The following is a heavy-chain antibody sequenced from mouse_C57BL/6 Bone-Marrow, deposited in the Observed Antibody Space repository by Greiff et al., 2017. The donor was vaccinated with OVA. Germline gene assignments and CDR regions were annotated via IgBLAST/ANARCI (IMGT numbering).Heavy chain of an antibody. CDR2: IRSGSSTI. CDR3: ARGGYSSYYFDY. CDR1: GFTFSDYG. Sequence: EVHLVESGGGLVKPGGSLKLSCAASGFTFSDYGLHWVRQAPENGLEWVAYIRSGSSTIYYAETGKGRFTISRDNAKNTLFLQMTSLRSEDTAMYYCARGGYSSYYFDYWGQGTTLTVSS. J-gene: IGHJ2*01. D-gene: IGHD2-12*01. V-gene: IGHV5-17*01.